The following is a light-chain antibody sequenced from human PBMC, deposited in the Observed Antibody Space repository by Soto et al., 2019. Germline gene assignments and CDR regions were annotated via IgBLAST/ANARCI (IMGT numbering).Light chain of an antibody. CDR2: DAS. CDR3: QQYYSTPLT. V-gene: IGKV3-11*01. CDR1: QSVSRN. J-gene: IGKJ4*01. Sequence: EIVLTQSPATLCLSPGERATLSCRASQSVSRNLAWYQQKPGQAPRLLIYDASNRATGIPVRFSGSGSGTDFTLTISSLQAEDVAVYYCQQYYSTPLTFGGGTKVDIK.